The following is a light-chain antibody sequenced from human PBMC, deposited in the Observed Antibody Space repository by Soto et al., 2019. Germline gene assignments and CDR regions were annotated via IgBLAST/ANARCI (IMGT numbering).Light chain of an antibody. J-gene: IGKJ1*01. CDR1: QSVSSN. V-gene: IGKV3D-15*01. CDR2: GAS. Sequence: EIVMTQSPATLSVSPGEIATLYFSASQSVSSNLACYQQKPGQAPRLLIYGASTRATGIPARFSGSGSGTDFTLTISSLEPEDFAVYYCQQRGNRPPWTFGQGTKVDIK. CDR3: QQRGNRPPWT.